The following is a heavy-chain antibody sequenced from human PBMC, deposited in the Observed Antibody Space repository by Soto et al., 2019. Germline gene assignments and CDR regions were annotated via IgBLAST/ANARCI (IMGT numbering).Heavy chain of an antibody. CDR2: FDPEDGET. D-gene: IGHD6-13*01. Sequence: GASVKVSCKVSGYTLTELSMHWVRQAPGKGLEWMGGFDPEDGETIYAQKFQGRVTMTEDTSTDTAYMELSSLRSEDTAVYYCATGPVGAAAGRNYYYYYMDVWGKGTTVTVSS. CDR1: GYTLTELS. CDR3: ATGPVGAAAGRNYYYYYMDV. J-gene: IGHJ6*03. V-gene: IGHV1-24*01.